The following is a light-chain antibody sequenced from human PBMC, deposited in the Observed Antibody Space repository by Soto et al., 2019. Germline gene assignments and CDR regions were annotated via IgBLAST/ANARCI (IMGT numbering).Light chain of an antibody. J-gene: IGKJ1*01. V-gene: IGKV1-5*03. CDR3: QHSATLSGT. Sequence: DIKRYQARSTLSGTVGDRVTITCRASQTISSWLAWYQQKPGKAPKLLIYKASTLKSGVPSRFSGSGSGTEFTLTIASLQPDDFATYYCQHSATLSGTFGPGTKVDI. CDR1: QTISSW. CDR2: KAS.